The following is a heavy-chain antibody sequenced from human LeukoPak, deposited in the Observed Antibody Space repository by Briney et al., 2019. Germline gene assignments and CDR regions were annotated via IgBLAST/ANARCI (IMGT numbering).Heavy chain of an antibody. Sequence: GGSLRLSCAASGFTFSSYAMSWVRQAPGKGLEWVSAISGSGGSTYYADSVKGRFTISRGNSKNTLYLQMNSLRAEDTAVYYCAKDMGYYEYPRYYFDYWGQGTLVTVSS. CDR1: GFTFSSYA. CDR2: ISGSGGST. V-gene: IGHV3-23*01. D-gene: IGHD3-16*01. CDR3: AKDMGYYEYPRYYFDY. J-gene: IGHJ4*02.